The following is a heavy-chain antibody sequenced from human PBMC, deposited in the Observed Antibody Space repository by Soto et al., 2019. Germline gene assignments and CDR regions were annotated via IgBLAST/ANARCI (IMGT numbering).Heavy chain of an antibody. CDR1: GGTFSSYT. CDR3: AREKGVVAATGHDAFDI. CDR2: IIPILGIA. D-gene: IGHD2-15*01. Sequence: ASVKVSCKASGGTFSSYTISWVRQAPGQGLEWMGRIIPILGIANYAQKFQGRVTITADKSTSTAYMELSSLRSEDTAVYYCAREKGVVAATGHDAFDIWGQGTMVTVSS. V-gene: IGHV1-69*04. J-gene: IGHJ3*02.